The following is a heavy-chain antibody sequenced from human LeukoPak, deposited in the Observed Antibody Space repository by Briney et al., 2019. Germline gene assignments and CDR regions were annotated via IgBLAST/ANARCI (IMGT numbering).Heavy chain of an antibody. CDR2: INPSGRST. V-gene: IGHV1-46*01. J-gene: IGHJ4*02. CDR1: GYTFTSYN. D-gene: IGHD2-15*01. CDR3: ARDRGGDYLLLFDY. Sequence: ASVKVSCKASGYTFTSYNMHGVREAPVEGRERMGIINPSGRSTSYAQKFQGRVTMTRDTSTSTVYMELSSLRSEDTPVYYCARDRGGDYLLLFDYWGQGTLVTVSS.